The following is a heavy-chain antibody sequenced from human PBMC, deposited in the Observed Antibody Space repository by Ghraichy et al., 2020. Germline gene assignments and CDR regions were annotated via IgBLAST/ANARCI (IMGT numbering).Heavy chain of an antibody. Sequence: XETLSLTCAVYGGSFSGYYWSWIRQPPGKGLEWIGEINHSGSTNYNPSLKSRVTISVDTSKNQFSLKLSSVTAADTAVYYCARGLPRERAYYYYYGMDVWGQGTTVTVSS. J-gene: IGHJ6*02. V-gene: IGHV4-34*01. CDR2: INHSGST. CDR1: GGSFSGYY. CDR3: ARGLPRERAYYYYYGMDV. D-gene: IGHD1-26*01.